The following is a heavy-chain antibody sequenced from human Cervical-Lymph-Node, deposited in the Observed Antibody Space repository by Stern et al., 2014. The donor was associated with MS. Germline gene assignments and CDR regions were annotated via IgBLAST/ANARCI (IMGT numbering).Heavy chain of an antibody. Sequence: VQLVESGSEVKKPGASVKVSCKASGYTFTNYGITWVRQAPGRGLEWMGWISAYNGDTNYAHNLQGRVTMTTDTSMTTAYMELRSLRSDDTAVYYCARTYVRAFDYWGQGSLVTVSS. CDR2: ISAYNGDT. D-gene: IGHD3-16*01. J-gene: IGHJ4*02. CDR1: GYTFTNYG. CDR3: ARTYVRAFDY. V-gene: IGHV1-18*01.